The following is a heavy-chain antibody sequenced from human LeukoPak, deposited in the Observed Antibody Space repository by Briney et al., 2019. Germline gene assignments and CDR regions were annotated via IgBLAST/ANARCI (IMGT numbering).Heavy chain of an antibody. CDR3: ARAVGYYGSGHYYYYYMDV. CDR1: GYTFTSYE. CDR2: MNPNSGKT. V-gene: IGHV1-8*03. D-gene: IGHD3-10*01. J-gene: IGHJ6*03. Sequence: ASVKVSFKASGYTFTSYEINGVGQPTGQGRTGMGWMNPNSGKTGYARKFQGRVTITRNPSISTAYMELSSLRSEDTAVYYCARAVGYYGSGHYYYYYMDVWGKATTVTISS.